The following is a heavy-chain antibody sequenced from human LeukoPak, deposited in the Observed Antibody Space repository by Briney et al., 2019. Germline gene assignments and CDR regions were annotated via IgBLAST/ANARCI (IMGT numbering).Heavy chain of an antibody. J-gene: IGHJ4*02. CDR2: IYHSGST. V-gene: IGHV4-30-2*01. CDR3: ASLTLNDFWSGPGGVGDY. D-gene: IGHD3-3*01. Sequence: PSETLSLTCAVSGGSISSGGYSWSWIRQPPGKGLEWIGYIYHSGSTYYNPSLKSRVTISVDRSKNQFSLKLSSVTAADTAVYYCASLTLNDFWSGPGGVGDYWGQGTLVTVSS. CDR1: GGSISSGGYS.